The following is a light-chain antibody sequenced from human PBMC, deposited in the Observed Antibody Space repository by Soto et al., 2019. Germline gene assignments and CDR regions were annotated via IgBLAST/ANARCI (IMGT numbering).Light chain of an antibody. Sequence: EIVMTQSPATMSVSPEERATLSCRASQSMGSNVAWYQQKPGQAPRLLIYGASTRAAGIPARFSGSGSGTEFTLAITSLQSEDFAVYYCQQFHNWPRTFGQGTKVDIK. J-gene: IGKJ1*01. CDR1: QSMGSN. V-gene: IGKV3-15*01. CDR2: GAS. CDR3: QQFHNWPRT.